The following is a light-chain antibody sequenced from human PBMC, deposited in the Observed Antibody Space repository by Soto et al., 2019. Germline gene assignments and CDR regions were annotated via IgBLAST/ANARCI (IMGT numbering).Light chain of an antibody. CDR3: CSYAGSSTYV. J-gene: IGLJ1*01. CDR2: EGS. V-gene: IGLV2-23*01. Sequence: QSALTQPASVSGSPGQSITISCTGTRSDVGSYNLVSWYQQHPGQAPKLMIYEGSKRPSGVSNRFSGSKSGNTASLSISGLQAGDEADYYCCSYAGSSTYVFGTGTKLTVL. CDR1: RSDVGSYNL.